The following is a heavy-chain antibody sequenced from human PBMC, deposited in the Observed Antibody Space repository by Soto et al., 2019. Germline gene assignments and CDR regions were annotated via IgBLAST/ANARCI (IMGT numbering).Heavy chain of an antibody. CDR3: AKDTYYHDTSVYYVFDY. D-gene: IGHD3-22*01. Sequence: GSLRLSCAASGFTFSSYGIHWVRQAPGKGLEWVAVISYDGSKKNYLDSVKGRFTISRDNSKNTMYLEMNSLRAEDTAIYYCAKDTYYHDTSVYYVFDYGGKGPLVTVSS. CDR2: ISYDGSKK. CDR1: GFTFSSYG. V-gene: IGHV3-30*18. J-gene: IGHJ4*02.